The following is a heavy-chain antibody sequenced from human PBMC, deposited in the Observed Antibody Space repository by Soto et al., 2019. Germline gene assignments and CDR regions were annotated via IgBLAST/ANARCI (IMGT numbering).Heavy chain of an antibody. V-gene: IGHV4-39*01. CDR1: GDSIGTINYY. CDR3: ARHPGYTVPTVYATHYFDD. D-gene: IGHD2-8*01. J-gene: IGHJ4*02. CDR2: IYYTGST. Sequence: QLQLQESGPGLVKPSETLSVTCSVSGDSIGTINYYWGWLRQPPGKGPEWIRSIYYTGSTHYNPSLRGRATVSVDTSKNQFSLRLTSVTAADTAVYYCARHPGYTVPTVYATHYFDDWGQGVLVTVSS.